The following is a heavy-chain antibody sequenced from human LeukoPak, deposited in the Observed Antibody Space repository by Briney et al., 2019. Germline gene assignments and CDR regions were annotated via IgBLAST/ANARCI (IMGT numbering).Heavy chain of an antibody. Sequence: ASVKASCKASGYTFTSYDINWVRQATGQGLKWMGWMNPNSGNTGYAQKFQGRVTMTRNTSISTAYMELSSLRSEDTAVYYCARLQGGGSYRNFDYWGQGTLVTVSS. CDR1: GYTFTSYD. J-gene: IGHJ4*02. V-gene: IGHV1-8*01. CDR2: MNPNSGNT. D-gene: IGHD3-16*02. CDR3: ARLQGGGSYRNFDY.